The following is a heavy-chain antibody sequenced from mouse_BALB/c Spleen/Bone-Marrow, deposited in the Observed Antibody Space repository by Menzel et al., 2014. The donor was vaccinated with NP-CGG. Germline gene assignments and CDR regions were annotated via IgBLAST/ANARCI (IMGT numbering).Heavy chain of an antibody. CDR1: GFTFXDFY. D-gene: IGHD1-1*01. CDR3: AGDYYGSSYWYFDV. CDR2: SRNKANDYTT. Sequence: VQLKESGGGLVQPGGSLRLSCATSGFTFXDFYMEWVRQPPGKRLEWIAASRNKANDYTTEYSASVKGRFFVSRVTSKSILYLQMNALRAEDTAIYYGAGDYYGSSYWYFDVWGAGTTVTVSP. V-gene: IGHV7-1*02. J-gene: IGHJ1*01.